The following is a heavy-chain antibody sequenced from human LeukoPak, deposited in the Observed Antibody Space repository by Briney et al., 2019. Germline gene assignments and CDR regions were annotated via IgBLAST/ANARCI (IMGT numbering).Heavy chain of an antibody. J-gene: IGHJ4*02. CDR2: IYYSVST. Sequence: SETLSLTCIVSGGSISTTNYYWGWIRQPPGKGLEWIGTIYYSVSTNYNPSLKSRVTISVDTSKNQFSLKLSSVTAADTAVYYCARETKTYYFDSSAYYPYYFDSWGQGTLVTVSS. D-gene: IGHD3-22*01. V-gene: IGHV4-39*02. CDR1: GGSISTTNYY. CDR3: ARETKTYYFDSSAYYPYYFDS.